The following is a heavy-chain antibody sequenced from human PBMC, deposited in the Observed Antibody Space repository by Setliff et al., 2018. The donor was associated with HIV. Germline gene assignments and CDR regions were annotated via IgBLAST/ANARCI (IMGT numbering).Heavy chain of an antibody. D-gene: IGHD3-10*01. CDR3: ARGLFSEAYGSGSYGREFDY. CDR2: IIPILGIA. CDR1: GGTFSSYA. Sequence: GASVKVSCKASGGTFSSYAISWVRQAPGQGLEWMGGIIPILGIANYAQKFQGRVTITADESTSTAYMELSSLRSEDTAVYYCARGLFSEAYGSGSYGREFDYWGQGTLVTVSS. J-gene: IGHJ4*02. V-gene: IGHV1-69*10.